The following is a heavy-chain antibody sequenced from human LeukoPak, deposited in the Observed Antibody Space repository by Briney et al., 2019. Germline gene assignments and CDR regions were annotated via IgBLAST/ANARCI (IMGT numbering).Heavy chain of an antibody. D-gene: IGHD4-17*01. CDR2: ISTDGAIT. Sequence: GGSLRLSCAPSGFTFPSAWMHWFRQAPGRGLVWISRISTDGAITGYADSVKGRFTISRDNAKNTLYLQMNSLGAEDTAVYYCARDRTTVTLFDYWGQGALVTVSS. CDR1: GFTFPSAW. CDR3: ARDRTTVTLFDY. V-gene: IGHV3-74*01. J-gene: IGHJ4*02.